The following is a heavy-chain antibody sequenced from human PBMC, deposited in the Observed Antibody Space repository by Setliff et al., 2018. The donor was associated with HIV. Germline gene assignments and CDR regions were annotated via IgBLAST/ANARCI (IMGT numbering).Heavy chain of an antibody. J-gene: IGHJ3*02. CDR3: AKGGMTNAAFNI. CDR1: GFTFSSSA. Sequence: PGGSLRLSCAASGFTFSSSAMSWVRQAPGKGLEWVSGISGSGVSTYYADSVKGRFTISRDNSKNTLYLQINSLRAEDTAVYYCAKGGMTNAAFNIWGPGTMVTVS. CDR2: ISGSGVST. D-gene: IGHD3-16*01. V-gene: IGHV3-23*01.